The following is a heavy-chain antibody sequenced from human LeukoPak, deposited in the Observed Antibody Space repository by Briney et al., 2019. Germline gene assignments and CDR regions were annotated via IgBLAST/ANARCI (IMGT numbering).Heavy chain of an antibody. D-gene: IGHD2-21*01. Sequence: GGSLRLSCAASGFTFSSYAMSWGRQAPGKGLEWVSAISRSGGSTYYADSVKGQFTISRDNSKNTLYLQMNSLRVEDTAVYYCAKDFISYSWVFDPWGQGTLVTVSS. CDR3: AKDFISYSWVFDP. V-gene: IGHV3-23*01. J-gene: IGHJ5*02. CDR2: ISRSGGST. CDR1: GFTFSSYA.